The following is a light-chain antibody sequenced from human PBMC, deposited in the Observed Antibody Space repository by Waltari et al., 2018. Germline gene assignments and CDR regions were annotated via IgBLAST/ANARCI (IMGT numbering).Light chain of an antibody. CDR2: WAS. V-gene: IGKV4-1*01. J-gene: IGKJ2*01. CDR3: QQCYSTPYT. CDR1: QNLLYNSDNKNY. Sequence: DIVMTQSPDSLAVSLGERVTINCRSSQNLLYNSDNKNYLAWFQQKPGQPPNLLIYWASTRESGVPSRFSGSGSGTEFTLTISSLKAADVAVYYCQQCYSTPYTFGQGTKLEIK.